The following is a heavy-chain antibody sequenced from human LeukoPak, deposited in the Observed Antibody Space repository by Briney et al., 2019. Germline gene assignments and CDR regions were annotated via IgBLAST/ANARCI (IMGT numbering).Heavy chain of an antibody. J-gene: IGHJ6*02. CDR2: ISYDGSNK. CDR1: GFTFSSYA. CDR3: ARDKEDGMDV. V-gene: IGHV3-30*04. Sequence: SGGSLRLSCAASGFTFSSYAMHWVRQAPGKGLEWVAVISYDGSNKYYADSVKGRFTISRDNSKNTLYLQMNSLRAEDTAVYYCARDKEDGMDVWGQGTTVTVSS.